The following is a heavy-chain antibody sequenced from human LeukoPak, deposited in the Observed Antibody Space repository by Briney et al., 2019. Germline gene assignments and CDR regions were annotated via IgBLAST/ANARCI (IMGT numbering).Heavy chain of an antibody. Sequence: PGGSLRLSCAASGCTFSTYPMSWVRQAPGKGLEWVSVISGSGGSTYYADSVKGRFTISRDNSKNTLYLQMNSLRAEDTAVYYCAKDPPQYYSVYWGQGTLVTVSS. V-gene: IGHV3-23*01. CDR1: GCTFSTYP. J-gene: IGHJ4*02. CDR2: ISGSGGST. CDR3: AKDPPQYYSVY.